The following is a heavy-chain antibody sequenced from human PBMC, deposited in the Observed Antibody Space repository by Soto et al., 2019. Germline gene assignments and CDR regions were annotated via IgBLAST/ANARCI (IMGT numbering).Heavy chain of an antibody. Sequence: PGGSLRLSCAASGFTFSSYAMSLVRQAPGKGLEWVSAISGSGGSTYYADSVKGRFTISRDNSENSVYLQMNSLKTEDTAAYYCVRTTYFSDSSGYTRCFDYWGQGTLVTVSS. CDR2: ISGSGGST. CDR3: VRTTYFSDSSGYTRCFDY. CDR1: GFTFSSYA. J-gene: IGHJ4*02. D-gene: IGHD3-22*01. V-gene: IGHV3-23*01.